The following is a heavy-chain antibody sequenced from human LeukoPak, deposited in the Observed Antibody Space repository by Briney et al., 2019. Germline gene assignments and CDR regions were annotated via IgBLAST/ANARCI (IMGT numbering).Heavy chain of an antibody. Sequence: PGGSLRLSCAASGFTFDDYGMNWVRQAPGKGLEWVSGINWNGCSTGYADSVKGRFTISRDNAKNSLYLQMNSLRAEDTALYYCASTIFGGFDPWGQGTLVTVSS. V-gene: IGHV3-20*04. CDR1: GFTFDDYG. J-gene: IGHJ5*02. CDR3: ASTIFGGFDP. D-gene: IGHD3-3*01. CDR2: INWNGCST.